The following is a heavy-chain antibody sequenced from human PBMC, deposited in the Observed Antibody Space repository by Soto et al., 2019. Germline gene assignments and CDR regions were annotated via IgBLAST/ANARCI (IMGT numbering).Heavy chain of an antibody. CDR3: AKDLRFLEWLPQTLGY. V-gene: IGHV3-30*18. D-gene: IGHD3-3*01. J-gene: IGHJ4*02. CDR2: ISYDGSNK. CDR1: GFTFSSYG. Sequence: GGSLRLSCAASGFTFSSYGMHWVRQAPGKGLEWVAVISYDGSNKYYADSVKGRFTISRDNSKNTLYLQMNSLRAEDTAVYYCAKDLRFLEWLPQTLGYWGQGTLVTVSS.